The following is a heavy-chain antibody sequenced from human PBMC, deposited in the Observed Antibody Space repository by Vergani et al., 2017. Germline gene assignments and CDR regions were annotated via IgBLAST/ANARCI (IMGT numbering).Heavy chain of an antibody. J-gene: IGHJ2*01. D-gene: IGHD1-20*01. CDR2: IRSKTNSYAP. CDR3: TSSNWNDGWYFDL. V-gene: IGHV3-73*02. CDR1: GSTFIGFA. Sequence: EVQLVESGGGLVQPGGSLNFPCAAPGSTFIGFAMNWFRQASGKGLGWVGRIRSKTNSYAPAYAASVKGRFTISRDDSKNTAYLQMNSLKTEDTAVYYCTSSNWNDGWYFDLWGRGTLVTVPS.